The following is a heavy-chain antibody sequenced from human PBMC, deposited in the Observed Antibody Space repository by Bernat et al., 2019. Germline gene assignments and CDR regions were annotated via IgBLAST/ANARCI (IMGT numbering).Heavy chain of an antibody. V-gene: IGHV3-74*01. D-gene: IGHD3-16*01. CDR1: GFTFSSYW. Sequence: EVQLVESGGGLVQPGGSLRLSCTASGFTFSSYWMHWVRQAPGKGLVWVSRINTDARSTNYADFVKGRFTISRDNAKNTLYLEMNSLRAEDTAVYYCAREETRGRDAMDMWGQGTMITVSS. J-gene: IGHJ3*02. CDR3: AREETRGRDAMDM. CDR2: INTDARST.